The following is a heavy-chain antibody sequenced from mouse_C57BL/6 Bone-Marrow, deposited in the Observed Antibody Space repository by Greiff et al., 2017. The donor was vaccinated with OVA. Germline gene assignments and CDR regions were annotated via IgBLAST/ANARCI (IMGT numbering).Heavy chain of an antibody. CDR1: GYAFTNYL. CDR2: INPGSGGT. Sequence: VQLQQSGAELVRPGTSVKVSCKASGYAFTNYLIEWVKQRPGHGLEWIGVINPGSGGTNYNEKFKGKATLTADKSSSTAYMQLSSLTSEDSAVYFCAREAIYYGNYEGLYFDYWGQGTTLTVSS. V-gene: IGHV1-54*01. D-gene: IGHD2-1*01. CDR3: AREAIYYGNYEGLYFDY. J-gene: IGHJ2*01.